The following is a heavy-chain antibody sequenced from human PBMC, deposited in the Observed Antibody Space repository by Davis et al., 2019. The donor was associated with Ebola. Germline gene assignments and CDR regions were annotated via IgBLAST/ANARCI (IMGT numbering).Heavy chain of an antibody. J-gene: IGHJ6*02. Sequence: PGGSLRLSCAASGFTFSSYGMHWVRQAPGKGLEWVAVIWYDGSNTYYADSVKGRFTISRDNSKNTLYLQMNSLRAEDTAVYYCAREGGGVSSIYYYGMDVWGQGTTVTVSS. CDR3: AREGGGVSSIYYYGMDV. CDR2: IWYDGSNT. D-gene: IGHD6-13*01. V-gene: IGHV3-33*01. CDR1: GFTFSSYG.